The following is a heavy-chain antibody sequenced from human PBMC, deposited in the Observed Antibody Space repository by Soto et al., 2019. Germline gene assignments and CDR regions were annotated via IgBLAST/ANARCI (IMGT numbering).Heavy chain of an antibody. CDR3: ARRQLLHNAAHNWFDA. J-gene: IGHJ5*02. Sequence: SETLSLTCAVYGGSFSDYYWTWIRQPPGKGLEWIGEFNHSGSTNYNPSLKSRVTISVDTSKDQFSMRLSSVTDADTAVYYCARRQLLHNAAHNWFDAWGQGTLVTASS. D-gene: IGHD2-15*01. CDR2: FNHSGST. V-gene: IGHV4-34*01. CDR1: GGSFSDYY.